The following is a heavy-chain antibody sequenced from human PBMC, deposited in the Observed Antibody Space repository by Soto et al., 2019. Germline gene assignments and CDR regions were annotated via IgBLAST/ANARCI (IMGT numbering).Heavy chain of an antibody. J-gene: IGHJ3*02. Sequence: QVQLVQSGAEVNKPGSSVKVSCKASGGTFSSYAISWVRQAPGQGLEWMGGIIPIFGTANYAQKFQGRVTITADKSTSTAYMELSSMRSEDTAVYYCARDHRAKDAFDIWGQGTMVTVSS. CDR3: ARDHRAKDAFDI. CDR1: GGTFSSYA. V-gene: IGHV1-69*06. CDR2: IIPIFGTA.